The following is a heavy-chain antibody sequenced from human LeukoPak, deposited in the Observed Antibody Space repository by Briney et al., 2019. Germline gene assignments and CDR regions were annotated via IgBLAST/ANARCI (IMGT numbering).Heavy chain of an antibody. J-gene: IGHJ4*02. CDR1: GFIFRSYW. V-gene: IGHV3-7*01. CDR2: IDEHGFKT. CDR3: ARNGITCTRDY. Sequence: GGSLRLSCAASGFIFRSYWMVWVRQAPGKGLEWVASIDEHGFKTYYAASVTGRFTISKDTAKNSLDLQMNSLRAEDTAVYYCARNGITCTRDYWGQGALVTVSS. D-gene: IGHD1-7*01.